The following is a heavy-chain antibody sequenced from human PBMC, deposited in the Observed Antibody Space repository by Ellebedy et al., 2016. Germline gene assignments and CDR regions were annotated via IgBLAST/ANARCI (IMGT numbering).Heavy chain of an antibody. Sequence: GGSLRLXXAASGFTFSSYGMHWVRQAPGKGLEWVAVIWYDGSNKYYADSVKGRFTISRDNSKNTLYLQMNSLRAEDTAVYYCAKDLRSIAGSHYWGQGTLVTVSS. CDR2: IWYDGSNK. CDR3: AKDLRSIAGSHY. J-gene: IGHJ4*02. CDR1: GFTFSSYG. V-gene: IGHV3-33*06. D-gene: IGHD6-6*01.